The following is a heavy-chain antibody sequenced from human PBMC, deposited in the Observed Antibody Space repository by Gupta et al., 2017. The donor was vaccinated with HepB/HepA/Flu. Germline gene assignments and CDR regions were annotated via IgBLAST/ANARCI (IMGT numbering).Heavy chain of an antibody. CDR1: GYIFIGYY. J-gene: IGHJ1*01. CDR3: ARDPRPIGNVAFWSGYYED. Sequence: QVRLVQSGAEVQNPGASVKVSCKASGYIFIGYYLLWVRQAPVQGPEWMGWMNPNTGGTDIAQQFRGRVSMTRDTSVNTAYMDLSRLTSDVSAVYFCARDPRPIGNVAFWSGYYEDWGQGTLVTVSS. CDR2: MNPNTGGT. V-gene: IGHV1-2*02. D-gene: IGHD3-3*01.